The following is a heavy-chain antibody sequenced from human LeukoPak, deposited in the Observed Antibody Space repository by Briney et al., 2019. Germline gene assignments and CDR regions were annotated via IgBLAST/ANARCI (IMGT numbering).Heavy chain of an antibody. CDR1: GFTVSSNY. CDR2: FYGGDDT. Sequence: GGSLRLSCAVSGFTVSSNYMSWVRQAPGKGLEWVSVFYGGDDTYYADSVKGRFTISRDNSKNTLYLQMNSLRAEDTAMYYCVRGYGDHGWWFDPWGQGTLVTVSS. V-gene: IGHV3-66*01. J-gene: IGHJ5*02. CDR3: VRGYGDHGWWFDP. D-gene: IGHD4-17*01.